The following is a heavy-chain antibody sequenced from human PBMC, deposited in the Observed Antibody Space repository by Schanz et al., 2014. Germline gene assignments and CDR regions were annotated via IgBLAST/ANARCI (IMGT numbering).Heavy chain of an antibody. Sequence: VQLVESGGGLIQPGGSLRLSCTASGFTFSHFNMNWVRQAPGKGLEWVSYSGTEIETIYYADSVKGRFTISRGNSKNTLYLEMNSLRPDDTAVYYCARDRPFRSESNIYYGDAFDIWGQGTMVTVSS. J-gene: IGHJ3*02. CDR3: ARDRPFRSESNIYYGDAFDI. CDR1: GFTFSHFN. CDR2: SGTEIETI. V-gene: IGHV3-48*01. D-gene: IGHD3-10*01.